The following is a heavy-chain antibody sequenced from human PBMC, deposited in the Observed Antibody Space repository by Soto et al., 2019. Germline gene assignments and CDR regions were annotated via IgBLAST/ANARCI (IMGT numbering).Heavy chain of an antibody. D-gene: IGHD2-2*01. Sequence: RRLSCTASGFNFNVSGVHWVRQASGKGLEWVGRIRSKSNNYATVYAESVKGRFTISRDDSKNTAYLQINSLRSEDTAVYYCTRTDFTSSNWFPCFDFSGQGTLVTVSS. CDR2: IRSKSNNYAT. J-gene: IGHJ5*01. V-gene: IGHV3-73*01. CDR1: GFNFNVSG. CDR3: TRTDFTSSNWFPCFDF.